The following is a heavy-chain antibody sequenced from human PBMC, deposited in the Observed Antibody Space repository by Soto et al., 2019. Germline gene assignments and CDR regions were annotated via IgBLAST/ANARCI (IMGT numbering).Heavy chain of an antibody. D-gene: IGHD2-21*01. CDR2: IYWNDDK. CDR3: AHSLSWTLAFDY. V-gene: IGHV2-5*01. J-gene: IGHJ4*02. CDR1: GFSLTTSGVG. Sequence: SGPTLVNPTQTLMLTCTFSGFSLTTSGVGVGWIRQPPGKALEWLALIYWNDDKNYSPSLRSRLTITKDTSKNQVVLTMTNMDPVDTATYYCAHSLSWTLAFDYWGQGTLVTVSS.